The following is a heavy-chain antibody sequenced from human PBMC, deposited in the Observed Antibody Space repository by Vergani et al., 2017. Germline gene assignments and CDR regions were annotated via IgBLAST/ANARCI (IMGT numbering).Heavy chain of an antibody. CDR1: GFTFSSYW. J-gene: IGHJ4*02. CDR2: IKQDGSEK. CDR3: ARDGPSTYYYDSSGYVIDY. Sequence: EVQLVESGGGLVQPGGSLRLSCAASGFTFSSYWMSWVRQAPGKGLEWVANIKQDGSEKYYVDSVKGRFTISRDNAKNSLYLQMNSLRAEDTAVYYCARDGPSTYYYDSSGYVIDYWGQGTPVTVSS. D-gene: IGHD3-22*01. V-gene: IGHV3-7*01.